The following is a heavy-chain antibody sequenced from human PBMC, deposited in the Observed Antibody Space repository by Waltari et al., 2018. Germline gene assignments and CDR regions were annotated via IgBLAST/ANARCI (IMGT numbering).Heavy chain of an antibody. CDR1: GFTFSSYG. V-gene: IGHV3-30*18. CDR3: AKLPPYYYDSSGYDTFDY. J-gene: IGHJ4*02. D-gene: IGHD3-22*01. Sequence: QVQLVESGGGVVQPGRSLRLSCAASGFTFSSYGMHWVRQAPGKGLEWVAVLSYDVRPNYYADSVTGRFTISRDNSKNTLYLQMNSLRAEDTAVYYCAKLPPYYYDSSGYDTFDYWGQGTLVTVSS. CDR2: LSYDVRPN.